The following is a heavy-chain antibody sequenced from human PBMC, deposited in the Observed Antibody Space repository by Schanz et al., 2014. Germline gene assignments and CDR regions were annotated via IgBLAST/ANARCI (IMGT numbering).Heavy chain of an antibody. V-gene: IGHV1-2*04. CDR2: INPNSGDT. CDR1: GYTTFTDYY. D-gene: IGHD2-2*01. J-gene: IGHJ5*02. Sequence: VQLEQSGAEVKKPGSSVKVSCKASGYTTFTDYYIHWVRQAPGQGLEWMGWINPNSGDTNYAQKFQGWVTMTTDTSTGTAYMELRSLRSDDTAVYYCARDRRRYCSTASCLHDNWFDPWGQGTLVIVSS. CDR3: ARDRRRYCSTASCLHDNWFDP.